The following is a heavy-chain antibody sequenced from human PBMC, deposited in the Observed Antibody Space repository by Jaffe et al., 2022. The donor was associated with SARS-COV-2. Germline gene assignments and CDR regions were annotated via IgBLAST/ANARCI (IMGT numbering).Heavy chain of an antibody. Sequence: EVQLVESGGGLVQPGGSLRLSCAASGFTFSSYSMNWVRQAPGKGLEWVSYISSSSSTIYYADSVKGRFTISRDNAKNSLYLQMNSLRDEDTAVYYCARLNPYCSSTSCHSADYYYGMDVWGQGTTVTVSS. J-gene: IGHJ6*02. V-gene: IGHV3-48*02. D-gene: IGHD2-2*01. CDR1: GFTFSSYS. CDR2: ISSSSSTI. CDR3: ARLNPYCSSTSCHSADYYYGMDV.